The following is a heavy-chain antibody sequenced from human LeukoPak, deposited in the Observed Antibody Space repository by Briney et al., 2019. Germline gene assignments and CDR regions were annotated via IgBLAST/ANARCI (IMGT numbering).Heavy chain of an antibody. Sequence: PGGSLRLSCAASGFSFDDYGMSGVSQAPGKGLEWVAVIWYDGSKKNYADSVKGRFTISRDNSKNTLNLQMTSLRAEDTAVYYCARVSEDYSSGWNEEYFQYWGQGTLVIVSS. CDR3: ARVSEDYSSGWNEEYFQY. V-gene: IGHV3-33*08. D-gene: IGHD4-11*01. CDR2: IWYDGSKK. CDR1: GFSFDDYG. J-gene: IGHJ1*01.